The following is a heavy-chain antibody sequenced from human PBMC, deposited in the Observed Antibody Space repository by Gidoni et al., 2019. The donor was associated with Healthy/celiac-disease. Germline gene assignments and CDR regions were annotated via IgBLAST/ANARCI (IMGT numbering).Heavy chain of an antibody. CDR3: AKGVDDSSGYHLALFDY. V-gene: IGHV3-23*01. Sequence: EVQLLESGGGLVQPGGSLRLSCAASGFTFSSYAMSWVRQAPGKGLEWVSAISGSGGSTYYADSVKGRFTISRDNSKNTLYLQMNSLRAEDTAVYYCAKGVDDSSGYHLALFDYWGQGTLVTVSS. D-gene: IGHD3-22*01. J-gene: IGHJ4*02. CDR2: ISGSGGST. CDR1: GFTFSSYA.